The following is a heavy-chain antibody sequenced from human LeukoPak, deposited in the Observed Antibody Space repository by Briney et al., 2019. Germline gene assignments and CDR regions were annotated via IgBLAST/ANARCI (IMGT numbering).Heavy chain of an antibody. D-gene: IGHD2-21*01. J-gene: IGHJ4*02. Sequence: GGSLRLSCAASRFTFRSYAMGWVRRAAEKRLEWVSVISGSGSVTQYADSVKGRFTISRDNSKNTLSLQMSSLTAEDTAVYYCVIASSPVIAGNYFDYWGRGITVTVSS. CDR1: RFTFRSYA. CDR2: ISGSGSVT. V-gene: IGHV3-23*01. CDR3: VIASSPVIAGNYFDY.